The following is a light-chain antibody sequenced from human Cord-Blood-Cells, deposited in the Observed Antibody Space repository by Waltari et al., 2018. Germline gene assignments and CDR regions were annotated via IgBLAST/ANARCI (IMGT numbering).Light chain of an antibody. Sequence: EIVMTQSPATLSVSPGERANLSCRASQSVSSNLAWYQQKPGQAPRLLIYGASTRATGIPARFSGSGYGTEFTLTISSLQSEDFAVYYCQQYNNWRRTFGGGTKVEIK. V-gene: IGKV3-15*01. CDR1: QSVSSN. CDR2: GAS. CDR3: QQYNNWRRT. J-gene: IGKJ4*01.